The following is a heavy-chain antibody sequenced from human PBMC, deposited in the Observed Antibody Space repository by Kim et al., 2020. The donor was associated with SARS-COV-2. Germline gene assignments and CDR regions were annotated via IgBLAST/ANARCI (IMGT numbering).Heavy chain of an antibody. J-gene: IGHJ4*02. V-gene: IGHV3-23*01. D-gene: IGHD1-1*01. CDR3: AKDPDEGEPTTSD. Sequence: YADSVKSRFTISRDNIKNTLYLQMNSLRAEDTAVHYCAKDPDEGEPTTSDWGPGAPVTVSS.